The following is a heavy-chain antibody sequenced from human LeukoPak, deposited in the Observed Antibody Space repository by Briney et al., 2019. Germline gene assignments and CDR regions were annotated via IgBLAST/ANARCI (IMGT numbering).Heavy chain of an antibody. CDR3: ARGSAYCSSTSCAPSNWFDP. D-gene: IGHD2-2*01. J-gene: IGHJ5*02. CDR1: GGSISSGGYY. CDR2: IYYSGST. Sequence: SETLSLTCTVSGGSISSGGYYWSWIRQHPGKGLEWIGYIYYSGSTYYNPSLKSRATISVDRSKNQFSLKLSSVTAADTAVYYCARGSAYCSSTSCAPSNWFDPWGQGTLVTVSS. V-gene: IGHV4-31*03.